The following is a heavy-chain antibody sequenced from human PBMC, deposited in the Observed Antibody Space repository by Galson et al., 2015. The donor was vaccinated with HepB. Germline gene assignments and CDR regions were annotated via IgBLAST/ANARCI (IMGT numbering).Heavy chain of an antibody. Sequence: SLRLSCAASGFTFSDYYMSWIRQAPGKGLEWVSYISSSGSTIYYADFLKGRFIISRDNAKNSLYLQMNSLRAEDTAVYYCARAGEYDILTGYYSPMDYWGQGTLVTVSS. CDR3: ARAGEYDILTGYYSPMDY. J-gene: IGHJ4*02. CDR1: GFTFSDYY. CDR2: ISSSGSTI. D-gene: IGHD3-9*01. V-gene: IGHV3-11*01.